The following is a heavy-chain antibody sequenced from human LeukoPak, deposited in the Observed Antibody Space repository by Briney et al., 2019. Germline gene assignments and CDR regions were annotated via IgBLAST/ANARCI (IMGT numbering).Heavy chain of an antibody. CDR3: ARGVSSYDILTGYQFDY. D-gene: IGHD3-9*01. V-gene: IGHV4-34*01. J-gene: IGHJ4*02. CDR1: GGSFSGYY. Sequence: SETLSLTCAVYGGSFSGYYWSWIRQPPGKGLEWIGEINHSGSTNYNPSLKSRVTISVDTSKNQFSLKLSPVTAADTAVYYCARGVSSYDILTGYQFDYWGQGTLVTVSS. CDR2: INHSGST.